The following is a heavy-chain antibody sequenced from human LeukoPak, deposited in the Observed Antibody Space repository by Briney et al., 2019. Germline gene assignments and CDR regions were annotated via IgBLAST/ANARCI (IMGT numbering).Heavy chain of an antibody. CDR2: FDPEDGET. J-gene: IGHJ6*03. D-gene: IGHD4-17*01. CDR3: ATSSAVTSPLGYDYYYYMDV. V-gene: IGHV1-24*01. CDR1: GYTLTELS. Sequence: VASVKVSCKVSGYTLTELSMHWVRQAPGKGLEWMGGFDPEDGETIYAQKFQGRVTMTEDTSTDTAYMELSSLRSEDTAVYYCATSSAVTSPLGYDYYYYMDVWGKGTTVTISS.